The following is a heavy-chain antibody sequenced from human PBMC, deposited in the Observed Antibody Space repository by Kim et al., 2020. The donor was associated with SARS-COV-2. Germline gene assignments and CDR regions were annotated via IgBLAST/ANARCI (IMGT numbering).Heavy chain of an antibody. J-gene: IGHJ5*02. CDR3: TTVYQGGERKWFGELSWFDP. D-gene: IGHD3-10*01. Sequence: GGSLRLSCAASGFTFSNAWMSWVRQAPGKGLEWVGRIKSKTDGGTTDYAAPVKGRFTISRDDSKDTLYLQMNSLKTEDTAVYYCTTVYQGGERKWFGELSWFDPWGQGTLVTVSS. CDR1: GFTFSNAW. CDR2: IKSKTDGGTT. V-gene: IGHV3-15*01.